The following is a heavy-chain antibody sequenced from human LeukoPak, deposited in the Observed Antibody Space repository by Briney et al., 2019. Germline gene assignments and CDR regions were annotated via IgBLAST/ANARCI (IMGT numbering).Heavy chain of an antibody. V-gene: IGHV4-34*01. J-gene: IGHJ4*02. D-gene: IGHD4-17*01. CDR2: INHSGST. Sequence: SETLSLTCAVYGGSFSGYYWSWIRQPPGKGLEWIGEINHSGSTNYNPSLKSRVTIPVDTSKNQFSLKLSSVTAADTAVYYCGRSNDYGDYKTDYWGQGTLVTVSS. CDR1: GGSFSGYY. CDR3: GRSNDYGDYKTDY.